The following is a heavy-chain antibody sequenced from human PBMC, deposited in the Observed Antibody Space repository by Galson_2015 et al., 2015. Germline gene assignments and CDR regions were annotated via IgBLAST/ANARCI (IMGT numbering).Heavy chain of an antibody. Sequence: SVKVSCKASGYTFTSYAMHWVRQAPGQRLEWMGWINAGNGNTKYSQKFQGRVTITRDTSASTAYMELSSLRSEDTAVYYCARGELNDFWSGYPHSNWFDPWGQGTLVTVSS. CDR2: INAGNGNT. V-gene: IGHV1-3*01. J-gene: IGHJ5*02. CDR1: GYTFTSYA. D-gene: IGHD3-3*01. CDR3: ARGELNDFWSGYPHSNWFDP.